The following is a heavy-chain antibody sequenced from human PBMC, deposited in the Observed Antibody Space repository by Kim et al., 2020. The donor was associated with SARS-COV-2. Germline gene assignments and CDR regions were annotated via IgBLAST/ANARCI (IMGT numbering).Heavy chain of an antibody. D-gene: IGHD3-16*01. CDR3: ARGLRFTAFDI. Sequence: IYYADSVKRRFTILRDNAKNSLYLQMNSQRGQGAAVNYCARGLRFTAFDIWGQGTMVTVSS. V-gene: IGHV3-21*01. CDR2: I. J-gene: IGHJ3*02.